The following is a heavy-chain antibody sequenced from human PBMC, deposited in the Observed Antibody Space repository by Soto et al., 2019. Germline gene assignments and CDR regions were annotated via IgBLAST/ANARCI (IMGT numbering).Heavy chain of an antibody. Sequence: QITLKESGPTLVKPTQTLTLTCTFSGFSLTTDRVGVGWIRQPPGEALEWLAVIYWDDSKTYRPSLESRLTITKYTSKNQVAPTMTNMDSLDTAAYYCAHAYGGRSLYWGQGTLVTVSS. V-gene: IGHV2-5*02. CDR3: AHAYGGRSLY. CDR1: GFSLTTDRVG. D-gene: IGHD1-26*01. J-gene: IGHJ4*02. CDR2: IYWDDSK.